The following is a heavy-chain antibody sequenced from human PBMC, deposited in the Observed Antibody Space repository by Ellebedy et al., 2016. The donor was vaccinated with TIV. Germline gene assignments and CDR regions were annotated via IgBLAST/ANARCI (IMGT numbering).Heavy chain of an antibody. CDR1: SGSLTNHF. V-gene: IGHV4-59*11. CDR2: IYYTGSA. CDR3: ARVAITAAVGGGYFDL. J-gene: IGHJ2*01. D-gene: IGHD6-13*01. Sequence: MPSETLSLTCSVSSGSLTNHFWSWIRQPPGKGLEWIASIYYTGSANYNPSLKRRVTTSVDTSTNQISLTLMTSVSAADTAVYYCARVAITAAVGGGYFDLWGRGTLVTVSS.